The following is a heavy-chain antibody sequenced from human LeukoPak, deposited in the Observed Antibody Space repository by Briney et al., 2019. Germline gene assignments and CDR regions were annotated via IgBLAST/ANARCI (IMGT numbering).Heavy chain of an antibody. J-gene: IGHJ5*02. D-gene: IGHD2-2*01. CDR1: GYTFTSYA. Sequence: GASVKVSCKASGYTFTSYAVHWVRQAPGQRLEWMGWINAGNGNTKYSQKFQGRVTITRDTSASTAYMELSSLRSEDTAVYYCARRPRYCSSTSCFPFDPWGQGTLVTVPS. V-gene: IGHV1-3*01. CDR3: ARRPRYCSSTSCFPFDP. CDR2: INAGNGNT.